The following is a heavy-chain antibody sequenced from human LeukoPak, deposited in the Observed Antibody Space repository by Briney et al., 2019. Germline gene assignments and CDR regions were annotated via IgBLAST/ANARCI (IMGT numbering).Heavy chain of an antibody. V-gene: IGHV3-30-3*01. D-gene: IGHD3-22*01. CDR2: ISYDGSNK. CDR1: GFTFSNYA. J-gene: IGHJ2*01. Sequence: GRSLRLSCAASGFTFSNYAMHWVRQAPGKGLEWVALISYDGSNKYYADSAKGRFTISRDNSKNTLYLQMNSLRAEDTAIYYCARGEYYYDSSGRGFDLWGRGTLVTVSS. CDR3: ARGEYYYDSSGRGFDL.